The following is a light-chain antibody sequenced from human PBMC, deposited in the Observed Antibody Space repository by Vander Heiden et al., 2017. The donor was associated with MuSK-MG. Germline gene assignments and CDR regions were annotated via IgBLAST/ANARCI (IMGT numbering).Light chain of an antibody. J-gene: IGLJ3*02. Sequence: QSVLTQPPSVSGAPGQWVTISCTGSSSNMGANYDVNWYQQPPGTAPKLLIHGNKNRPSGVPDRFSGSKSGTSASLAITGLQAEDEADYYCQSYDTSLSAWVFGGGTKLTVL. CDR3: QSYDTSLSAWV. CDR2: GNK. V-gene: IGLV1-40*01. CDR1: SSNMGANYD.